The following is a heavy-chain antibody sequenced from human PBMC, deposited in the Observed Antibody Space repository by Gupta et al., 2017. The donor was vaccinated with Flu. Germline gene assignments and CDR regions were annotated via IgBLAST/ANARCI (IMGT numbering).Heavy chain of an antibody. J-gene: IGHJ4*02. CDR2: IYHSGST. CDR1: GYSISNGYY. Sequence: QVQLQESGPGLVQPSETLCLTCSASGYSISNGYYWGWIRQPPGKVLEWIGSIYHSGSTFYNPSLRSRITISVDTSKNQFSLNLNSVTAADTAVYYCVRDLKGPGLARGQGTLVTVSS. D-gene: IGHD3-9*01. CDR3: VRDLKGPGLA. V-gene: IGHV4-38-2*02.